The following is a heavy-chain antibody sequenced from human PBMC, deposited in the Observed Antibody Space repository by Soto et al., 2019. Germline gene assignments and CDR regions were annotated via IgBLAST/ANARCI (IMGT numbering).Heavy chain of an antibody. CDR1: GGTFSNYA. J-gene: IGHJ6*02. D-gene: IGHD6-19*01. CDR3: ARVEAVPGIYNYHGLDV. Sequence: QVQLVQSGAEVKKPGSSVTVSCKASGGTFSNYAISWVRQAPGQGLEWMGGIIPIFGTTYYAQKFQGRVTIIADESTTTAYLQLSSLRSEDTAMYYCARVEAVPGIYNYHGLDVWGQGTAVSVSS. V-gene: IGHV1-69*12. CDR2: IIPIFGTT.